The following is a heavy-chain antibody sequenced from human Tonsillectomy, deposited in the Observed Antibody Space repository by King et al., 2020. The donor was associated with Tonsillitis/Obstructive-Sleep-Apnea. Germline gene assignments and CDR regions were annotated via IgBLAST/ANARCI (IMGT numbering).Heavy chain of an antibody. D-gene: IGHD1-7*01. Sequence: VQLVESGGGLIQPGGSLRLSCAASGFTVSSNYMNWVRQAPGKGLEWVSIIYSGGSTYYADSVKGRFTISRDNSKNTLYLQMNSLRAEDTAVYYCARDTGLKLELRGGLGLNLLSRIRNYYYYGMDVWGQGTTVTVSS. J-gene: IGHJ6*02. CDR1: GFTVSSNY. V-gene: IGHV3-53*01. CDR2: IYSGGST. CDR3: ARDTGLKLELRGGLGLNLLSRIRNYYYYGMDV.